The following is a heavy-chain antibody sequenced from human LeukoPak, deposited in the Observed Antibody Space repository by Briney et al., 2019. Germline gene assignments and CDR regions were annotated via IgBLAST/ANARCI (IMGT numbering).Heavy chain of an antibody. J-gene: IGHJ4*02. Sequence: SVKVSCKASGGTFSSYAISWVRQAPGQGLEWMGRIIPIFGTANYAQKFQGRVTITTDESTSTAYMELSSLRSEDTAVYYCAREGGYYYDSSGVPPTPGFDYWGQGTLVTVSS. V-gene: IGHV1-69*05. CDR1: GGTFSSYA. D-gene: IGHD3-22*01. CDR3: AREGGYYYDSSGVPPTPGFDY. CDR2: IIPIFGTA.